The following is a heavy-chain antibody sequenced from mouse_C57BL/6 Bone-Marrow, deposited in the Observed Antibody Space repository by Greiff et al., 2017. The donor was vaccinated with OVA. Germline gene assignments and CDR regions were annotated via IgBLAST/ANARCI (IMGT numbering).Heavy chain of an antibody. D-gene: IGHD1-1*01. J-gene: IGHJ1*03. Sequence: VQLKESGGGLVQPGGSLKLSCAASGFTFSDYYMYWVRQTPEKRLEWVAYISNGGGSTYYPDTVKGRFTISRDNAKNTLYLQMSRLKSEDTAVYYCARHEDYEGYFDVWGTGTTVTVSS. V-gene: IGHV5-12*01. CDR2: ISNGGGST. CDR3: ARHEDYEGYFDV. CDR1: GFTFSDYY.